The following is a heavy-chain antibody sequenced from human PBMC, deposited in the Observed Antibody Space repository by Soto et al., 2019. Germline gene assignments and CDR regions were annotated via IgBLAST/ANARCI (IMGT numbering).Heavy chain of an antibody. D-gene: IGHD5-12*01. CDR1: GYTFTRSG. J-gene: IGHJ6*02. Sequence: QVQLVQSGAEVKKPGASVKVSCKASGYTFTRSGISWVRQAPGQGLEWMGWISTYNGDTNYAQTYQGRVTMTTDTSTSTVHREVRSLRSDDTAVYYCGREGVAPYYYYGMAVWGQGTPVTVSS. CDR3: GREGVAPYYYYGMAV. CDR2: ISTYNGDT. V-gene: IGHV1-18*01.